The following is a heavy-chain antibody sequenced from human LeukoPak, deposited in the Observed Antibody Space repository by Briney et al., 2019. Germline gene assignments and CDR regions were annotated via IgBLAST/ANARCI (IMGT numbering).Heavy chain of an antibody. D-gene: IGHD6-19*01. Sequence: PGGSLRLSCAASGFTFSSYAMHWVRQAPGKGLEWVAVISYDGSNKYYADSVKGRFTISRDNSKNTLYLQMNSLRAEDTAVYYCARDDESEQWLVPGGRGAFDIWGQGTMVTVPS. J-gene: IGHJ3*02. CDR2: ISYDGSNK. CDR3: ARDDESEQWLVPGGRGAFDI. V-gene: IGHV3-30*04. CDR1: GFTFSSYA.